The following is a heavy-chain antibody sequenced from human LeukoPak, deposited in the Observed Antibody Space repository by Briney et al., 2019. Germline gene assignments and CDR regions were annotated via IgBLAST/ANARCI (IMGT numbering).Heavy chain of an antibody. V-gene: IGHV4-59*01. D-gene: IGHD5-18*01. CDR1: GGSISSYY. CDR3: ARHMGYGRYSYGYVSYFDY. CDR2: IYYSGST. J-gene: IGHJ4*02. Sequence: SETLSLTCTVSGGSISSYYWSWIRQPPGKGLEWIGYIYYSGSTNYNPSLKSRVTISVDTSKNQFSLKLSSVTAADTAVYYCARHMGYGRYSYGYVSYFDYWGQGTLVTVSS.